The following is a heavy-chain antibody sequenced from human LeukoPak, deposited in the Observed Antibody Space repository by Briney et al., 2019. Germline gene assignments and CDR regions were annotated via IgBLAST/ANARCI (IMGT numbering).Heavy chain of an antibody. CDR3: AKDRGYSYGLQTGYFDY. Sequence: PGGSLRLSCAASGFTFDDYAMHWVRQAPGKGLEWVSGISWNSGSIGYADSVKGRFTISRDNAKNSLYLQMNSLRAEDTALYYCAKDRGYSYGLQTGYFDYWGQGTLVTVSS. CDR1: GFTFDDYA. J-gene: IGHJ4*02. CDR2: ISWNSGSI. D-gene: IGHD5-18*01. V-gene: IGHV3-9*01.